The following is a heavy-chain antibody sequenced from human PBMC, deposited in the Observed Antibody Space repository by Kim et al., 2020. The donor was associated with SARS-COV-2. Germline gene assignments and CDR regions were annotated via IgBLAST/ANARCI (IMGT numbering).Heavy chain of an antibody. V-gene: IGHV3-21*01. CDR2: ISSSNTYI. J-gene: IGHJ6*02. CDR3: AREEYYYGMDV. CDR1: GFTFSSYT. Sequence: GGSLRLSCAASGFTFSSYTMNWVRQAPGRGLEWVSSISSSNTYIYYADSVKGRFTISRDNAKNSLFLQMNSLRADDTAVYYCAREEYYYGMDVWGQGTTVTVSS.